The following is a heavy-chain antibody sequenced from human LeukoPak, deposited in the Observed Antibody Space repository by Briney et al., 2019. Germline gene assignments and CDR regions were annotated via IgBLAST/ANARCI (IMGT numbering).Heavy chain of an antibody. CDR1: GGTFSSYT. D-gene: IGHD3-22*01. Sequence: ASVKVSCKASGGTFSSYTISWVRQAPGQGLEWMGRIIPILGIANYAQKFQGRVTITADKSTSTAYMELSSLRSEDTAVYYCARDTQDYYDSSGYPVLWGQGTLVTVFS. J-gene: IGHJ4*02. V-gene: IGHV1-69*04. CDR2: IIPILGIA. CDR3: ARDTQDYYDSSGYPVL.